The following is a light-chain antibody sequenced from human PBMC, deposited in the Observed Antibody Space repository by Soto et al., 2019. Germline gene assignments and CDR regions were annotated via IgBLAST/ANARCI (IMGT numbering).Light chain of an antibody. V-gene: IGLV2-14*01. CDR2: EVS. J-gene: IGLJ1*01. CDR3: NSYGSTSTRYV. CDR1: SSDVGGYNY. Sequence: QSALTQPASVSGSPGQSITISCTGTSSDVGGYNYVSWYQQHPGKASKLMIYEVSNRPSGVSNRFSGSKSGNTASLTISVLQAEDEADYFCNSYGSTSTRYVFGTGTKLTVL.